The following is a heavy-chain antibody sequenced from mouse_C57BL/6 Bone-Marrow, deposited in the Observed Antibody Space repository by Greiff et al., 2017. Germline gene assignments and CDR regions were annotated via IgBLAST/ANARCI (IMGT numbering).Heavy chain of an antibody. J-gene: IGHJ1*03. CDR3: ARDRYWTTVVRGESPV. D-gene: IGHD1-1*01. V-gene: IGHV1-54*01. CDR1: GYAFTNYL. Sequence: QVQLQQSGAELVRPGTSVKVSCKASGYAFTNYLIEWVKQRPGQGLEWIGVINPGSGGTNYNEKFKGKATLTADKSSSTAYMQLSSLTSEDSAVYFCARDRYWTTVVRGESPVWGTGTTVTVSS. CDR2: INPGSGGT.